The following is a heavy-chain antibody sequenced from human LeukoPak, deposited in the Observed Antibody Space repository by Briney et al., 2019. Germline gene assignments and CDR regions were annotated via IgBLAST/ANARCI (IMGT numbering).Heavy chain of an antibody. Sequence: ASVKVSCKASGYTFTTYYIHWVRQAPGQGLEWMGMINPRGGSTTYPQKFQGRLTMTRDMSTSTVYMELSSLRSEDTAIYYCARDLYLYYYDSSGYNRGFDIWGQGTMVTVSS. D-gene: IGHD3-22*01. CDR1: GYTFTTYY. J-gene: IGHJ3*02. V-gene: IGHV1-46*01. CDR3: ARDLYLYYYDSSGYNRGFDI. CDR2: INPRGGST.